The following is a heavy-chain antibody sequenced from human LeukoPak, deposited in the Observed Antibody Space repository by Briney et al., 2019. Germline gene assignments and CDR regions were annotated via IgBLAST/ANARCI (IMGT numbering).Heavy chain of an antibody. Sequence: GGFLRLSCAASGFTFSTYSMNWVRQAPGKGLEWVSSISSSSSFIYYADSVKGRFTISRDNAKNSLYLQMNSLRAEDTAVYYCARVGEGGSFDYWGQGTLVTVSS. CDR3: ARVGEGGSFDY. CDR2: ISSSSSFI. V-gene: IGHV3-21*01. D-gene: IGHD1-26*01. J-gene: IGHJ4*02. CDR1: GFTFSTYS.